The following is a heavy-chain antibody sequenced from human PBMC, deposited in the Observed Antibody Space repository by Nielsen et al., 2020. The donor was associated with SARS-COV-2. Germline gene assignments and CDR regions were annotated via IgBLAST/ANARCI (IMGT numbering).Heavy chain of an antibody. CDR2: ISSSSSTI. D-gene: IGHD1-26*01. J-gene: IGHJ6*02. V-gene: IGHV3-48*01. CDR3: ARGRGVIVGATRYYYYGMDV. CDR1: GFTFSSYS. Sequence: GESLKISCAASGFTFSSYSMNWVRQAPGKGLEWVSYISSSSSTIYYADSVKGRFTISRDNAKNSLYLQMNSLRAEDTAVYYCARGRGVIVGATRYYYYGMDVWGQGTTVTVSS.